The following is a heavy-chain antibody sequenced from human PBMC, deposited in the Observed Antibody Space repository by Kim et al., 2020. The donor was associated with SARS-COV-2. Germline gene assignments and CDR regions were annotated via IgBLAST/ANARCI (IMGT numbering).Heavy chain of an antibody. CDR3: VRGSGWDPTADATPWFDS. D-gene: IGHD3-22*01. Sequence: GGSLRLSCEASGFTFPNFWIHWVRQAPGKGLVWVSFIDRDGGKINYVDSVKGRFSISRDNAKRTVYLQMSSLRAEDTALYYCVRGSGWDPTADATPWFDSWGQGTLVTVSS. CDR2: IDRDGGKI. J-gene: IGHJ5*01. V-gene: IGHV3-74*01. CDR1: GFTFPNFW.